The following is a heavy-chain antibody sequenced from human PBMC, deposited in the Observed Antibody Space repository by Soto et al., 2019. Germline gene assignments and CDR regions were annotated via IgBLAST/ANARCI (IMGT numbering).Heavy chain of an antibody. J-gene: IGHJ3*02. CDR3: ATVRWELHDAFDI. D-gene: IGHD4-17*01. V-gene: IGHV4-31*03. Sequence: QVQLQESGPGLVKPSQTLSLTCTVSGGSISTGGYYWSWIRQHPGRGLEWIGYIYHSGMTFSNPSLQSRVAISIDTSENQFSLKLSSVTAADTAVYYCATVRWELHDAFDIWGHGTTVSVSS. CDR1: GGSISTGGYY. CDR2: IYHSGMT.